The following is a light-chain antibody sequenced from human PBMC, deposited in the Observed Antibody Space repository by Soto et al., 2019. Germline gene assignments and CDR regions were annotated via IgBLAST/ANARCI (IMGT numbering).Light chain of an antibody. J-gene: IGKJ1*01. CDR1: QGISNY. Sequence: IQITQSPSSLSASVVDRVTITCRASQGISNYLAWYQQQPGKVPKLLIHAASTLQSGVPSRFSGSGSGTDFTLTISSLQPEDVATYYCQKYNSAPQTFGQGTKVDIK. CDR2: AAS. CDR3: QKYNSAPQT. V-gene: IGKV1-27*01.